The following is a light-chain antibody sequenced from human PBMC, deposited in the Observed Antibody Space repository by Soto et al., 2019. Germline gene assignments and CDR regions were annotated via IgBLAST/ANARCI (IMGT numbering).Light chain of an antibody. J-gene: IGLJ2*01. CDR1: SSNIGSNT. V-gene: IGLV1-44*01. Sequence: QSVLTQPPSASGTPGQRVTISCSGSSSNIGSNTVNWYQQLPGTAPKLLIYSNNQRPSVFPDRFSGSKSGTSASLAISGLQSQDEAEYYCAAWDDSLNALVFGGGTKLTVL. CDR3: AAWDDSLNALV. CDR2: SNN.